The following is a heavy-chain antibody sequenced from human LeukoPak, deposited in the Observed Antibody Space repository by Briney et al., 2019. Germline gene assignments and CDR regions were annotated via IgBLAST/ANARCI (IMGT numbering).Heavy chain of an antibody. CDR2: IYYTGST. Sequence: SETLSLTCTVSGGSISSGVYYWSWIRQHPGKGLEWIGYIYYTGSTYYNPSLESRVSISADTSKKQFSLKLSSVTAADTAVYFCARDCSSADCYTGAFEIWGQGTMVTVPS. CDR3: ARDCSSADCYTGAFEI. J-gene: IGHJ3*02. CDR1: GGSISSGVYY. V-gene: IGHV4-31*03. D-gene: IGHD2-2*02.